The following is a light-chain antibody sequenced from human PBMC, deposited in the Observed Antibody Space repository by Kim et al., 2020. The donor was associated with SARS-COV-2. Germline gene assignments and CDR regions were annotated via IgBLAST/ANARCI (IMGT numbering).Light chain of an antibody. CDR1: QSIYNN. CDR3: HQYNSWPLT. Sequence: EIVMTQSPATLSVSPGERATLSCRASQSIYNNVAWYQQKPGQAPRLLLYGASTRVTGFPARFSGSGSGTEFTLTISSLQSEDFAVYYCHQYNSWPLTFGQGTKVEIK. CDR2: GAS. J-gene: IGKJ1*01. V-gene: IGKV3-15*01.